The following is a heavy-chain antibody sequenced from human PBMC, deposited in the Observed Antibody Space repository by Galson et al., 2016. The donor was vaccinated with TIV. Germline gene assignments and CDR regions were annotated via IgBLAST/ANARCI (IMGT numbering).Heavy chain of an antibody. V-gene: IGHV3-66*02. CDR2: ISDGGKT. CDR1: GLSININY. D-gene: IGHD3-22*01. Sequence: SLRLSCAASGLSININYMTWVRQAPGKGLEGVSLISDGGKTYYAVSVRGRFTLPRDSSKNILYLQMNGLGTEDTAVYYCARDRMIDGTYYYYYFGMDVWGQGTAVTVSS. J-gene: IGHJ6*02. CDR3: ARDRMIDGTYYYYYFGMDV.